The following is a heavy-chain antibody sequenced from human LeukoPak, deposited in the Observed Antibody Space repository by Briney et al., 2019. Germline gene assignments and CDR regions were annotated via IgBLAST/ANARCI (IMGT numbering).Heavy chain of an antibody. CDR1: GFTFSSYW. CDR2: IKQDGSDK. D-gene: IGHD2/OR15-2a*01. Sequence: GGSLRLSCAASGFTFSSYWMTWVRQAPGKGLEGVASIKQDGSDKNYVDSVKGRFTISRDNAKNSLYLQMNSLRDEDTAVHYCARTRLSSDCWGQGTLVTVSS. V-gene: IGHV3-7*01. J-gene: IGHJ4*02. CDR3: ARTRLSSDC.